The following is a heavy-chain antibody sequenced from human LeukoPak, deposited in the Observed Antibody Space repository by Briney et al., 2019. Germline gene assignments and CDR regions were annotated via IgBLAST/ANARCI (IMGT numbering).Heavy chain of an antibody. D-gene: IGHD3-10*01. Sequence: GGSLRLSCAASGFTFSSYSMSWVRQAPGKGLEWVSSISSITSFIDYGDSVKGRFTITRDNAKGTLFLQMNSLRAEDTALYYCAREHWFGELGTWGQGTLVSVSS. CDR2: ISSITSFI. CDR1: GFTFSSYS. J-gene: IGHJ4*02. V-gene: IGHV3-21*01. CDR3: AREHWFGELGT.